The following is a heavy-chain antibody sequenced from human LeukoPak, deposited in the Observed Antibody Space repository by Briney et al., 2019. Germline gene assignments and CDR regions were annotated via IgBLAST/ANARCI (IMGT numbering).Heavy chain of an antibody. CDR2: ISWNSGSI. CDR3: AKAGGIAAAGAFDY. J-gene: IGHJ4*02. D-gene: IGHD6-13*01. Sequence: GGSLRLSCAASGFTFDDYAMHWVRQAPGKGLEWVSGISWNSGSIVYADSVKGRFTISRDNAKNSLYLQMNSLRAEDMALYYCAKAGGIAAAGAFDYWGQGTLVTVSS. V-gene: IGHV3-9*03. CDR1: GFTFDDYA.